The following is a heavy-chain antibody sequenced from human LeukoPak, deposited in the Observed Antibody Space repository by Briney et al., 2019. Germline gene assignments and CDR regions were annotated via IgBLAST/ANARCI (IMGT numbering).Heavy chain of an antibody. Sequence: ASVKVSCKASGYTFTNYYMHWVRQTPEQGLAWMGIINSSGGSTNYAQKFQGRVTMTRDTATSTVYMDLSSLRSEDTAVYYCASGYSYGPFDYWGQGTLVTVSS. J-gene: IGHJ4*02. V-gene: IGHV1-46*01. CDR2: INSSGGST. CDR1: GYTFTNYY. D-gene: IGHD5-18*01. CDR3: ASGYSYGPFDY.